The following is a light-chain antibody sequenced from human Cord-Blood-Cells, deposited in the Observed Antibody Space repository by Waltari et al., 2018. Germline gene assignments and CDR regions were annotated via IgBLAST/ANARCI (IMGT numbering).Light chain of an antibody. V-gene: IGKV1-5*03. CDR3: QQYNSYPYT. CDR1: QSISSW. CDR2: KAS. Sequence: QMTHSPSILPSSGGDQHHIPCRASQSISSWLAWYQQKPGQAPKLLIYKASSLDSGVPSRFSGSGSGTEFTLTISSLQPDDFATYYCQQYNSYPYTFGQGTKLEIK. J-gene: IGKJ2*01.